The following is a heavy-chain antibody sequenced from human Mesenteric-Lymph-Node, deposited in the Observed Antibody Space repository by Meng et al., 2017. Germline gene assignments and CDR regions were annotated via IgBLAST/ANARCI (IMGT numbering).Heavy chain of an antibody. CDR3: VRDTRRGGGWFDP. Sequence: QYSGSGLVRPSQTLSLTCVVSGDSITSGDYSWTWIRQPPGKGLEWIGYIYHGVNIYYTPSLRSRVTISVDKSRNQFSLKLTSVSAADTAVYYCVRDTRRGGGWFDPWGQGTLVTVSS. CDR2: IYHGVNI. CDR1: GDSITSGDYS. D-gene: IGHD3-10*01. J-gene: IGHJ5*02. V-gene: IGHV4-30-2*01.